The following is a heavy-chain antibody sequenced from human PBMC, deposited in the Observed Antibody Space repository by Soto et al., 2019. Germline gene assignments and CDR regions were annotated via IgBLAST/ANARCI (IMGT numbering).Heavy chain of an antibody. V-gene: IGHV2-5*01. Sequence: GSGPTRVNPTQTLTLTCTFSGFSLSTSGVGVGWIRQPPGKALEWLALIYWNDDKRYSPSLRSRLTITKDTSKNQVVLTMTNMDPVDTATYYCAHLYYYDSSGYYYKYRGQGTLVTVSS. CDR3: AHLYYYDSSGYYYKY. CDR2: IYWNDDK. D-gene: IGHD3-22*01. J-gene: IGHJ4*02. CDR1: GFSLSTSGVG.